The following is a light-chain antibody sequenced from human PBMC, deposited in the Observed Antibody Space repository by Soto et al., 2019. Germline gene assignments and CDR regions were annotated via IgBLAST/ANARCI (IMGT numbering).Light chain of an antibody. V-gene: IGKV3-15*01. CDR1: EKINSN. J-gene: IGKJ1*01. Sequence: TLLTQSPVTLSVSPGEGATLSCRASEKINSNLAWYQQKPGQAPRLLIYGVSTRAAGVPARFSGSGSGTEFTLTISSLQSEDFAVYYCQQYDKWRTFGQGTKLEIK. CDR3: QQYDKWRT. CDR2: GVS.